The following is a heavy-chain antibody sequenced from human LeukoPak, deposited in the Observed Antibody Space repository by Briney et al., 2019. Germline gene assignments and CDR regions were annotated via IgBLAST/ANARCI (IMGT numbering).Heavy chain of an antibody. Sequence: PGGSLRLSCAASGFTFSSYSMNWVRQAPGKGLEWVSYISSSSSTIYYADSVKGRFTISRDNAKNSLYLQMNSLRAEDTAVYYCARVAGWLQNPSLPYYFDYWGQGTLVTVSS. D-gene: IGHD5-24*01. CDR2: ISSSSSTI. CDR3: ARVAGWLQNPSLPYYFDY. CDR1: GFTFSSYS. V-gene: IGHV3-48*01. J-gene: IGHJ4*02.